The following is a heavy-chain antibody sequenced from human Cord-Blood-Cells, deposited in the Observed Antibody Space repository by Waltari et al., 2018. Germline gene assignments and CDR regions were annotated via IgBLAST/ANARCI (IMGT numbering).Heavy chain of an antibody. CDR1: GGTFSSYA. CDR3: ARVKRGGYSYGYGLAFDY. D-gene: IGHD5-18*01. J-gene: IGHJ4*02. V-gene: IGHV1-69*01. CDR2: IIPIFGTA. Sequence: QVQLVQSGAEVKKPGSSVKVSCKASGGTFSSYAISWVRPAPGQGLEWRGGIIPIFGTANYAKKFQGRVTITADESTSTAYMELSSLRSEDTAVYYCARVKRGGYSYGYGLAFDYWGQGTLVTVSS.